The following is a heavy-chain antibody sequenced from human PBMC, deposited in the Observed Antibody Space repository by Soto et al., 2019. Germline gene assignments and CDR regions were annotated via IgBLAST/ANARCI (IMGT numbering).Heavy chain of an antibody. J-gene: IGHJ4*01. D-gene: IGHD1-26*01. Sequence: QVQLVESGGGVVQPGRSLRLSCAASGFTFSSYGMHWVRQAPGKGQEWVAVISYDGSKKYYADSVKGRFTISRDNSKNTLYLQMNSLRAEDTAVYYCAKARPPWELLEYYFDYWGHGTLFTVSS. V-gene: IGHV3-30*18. CDR2: ISYDGSKK. CDR1: GFTFSSYG. CDR3: AKARPPWELLEYYFDY.